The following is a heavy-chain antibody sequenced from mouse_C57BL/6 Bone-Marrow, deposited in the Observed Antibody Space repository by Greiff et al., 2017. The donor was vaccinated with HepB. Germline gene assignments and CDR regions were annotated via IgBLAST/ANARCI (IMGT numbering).Heavy chain of an antibody. CDR3: TRSPLYYDDPKDY. Sequence: QVQLQQSGAELVRPGASVTLSCKASGYTFTDYEMHWVKQTPVHGLEWIGAIDPETGGTAYNQKFKGKAILTADKSSSTAYMELRSLTSEDSSVYYCTRSPLYYDDPKDYWGQGTSVTVSS. CDR2: IDPETGGT. J-gene: IGHJ4*01. CDR1: GYTFTDYE. V-gene: IGHV1-15*01. D-gene: IGHD2-4*01.